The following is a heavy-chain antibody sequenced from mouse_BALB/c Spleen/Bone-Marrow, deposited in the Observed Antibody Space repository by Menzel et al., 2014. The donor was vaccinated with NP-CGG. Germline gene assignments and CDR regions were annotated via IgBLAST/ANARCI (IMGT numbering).Heavy chain of an antibody. D-gene: IGHD2-1*01. CDR3: ARGGNYTWFAY. CDR1: GFTFXSFG. J-gene: IGHJ3*01. Sequence: EVQGVESGGGLVQPGGSRKLSCAASGFTFXSFGMHWVRQAPEKGLEWVAYISSGSSTIYYADTVKGRFTISRDNPKNTLFLQMTCLRSEDTAMYYCARGGNYTWFAYWGQGTLVTVSA. V-gene: IGHV5-17*02. CDR2: ISSGSSTI.